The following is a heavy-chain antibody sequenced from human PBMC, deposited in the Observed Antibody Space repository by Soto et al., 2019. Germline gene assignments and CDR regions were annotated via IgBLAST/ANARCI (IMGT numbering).Heavy chain of an antibody. CDR3: ARGYFQGYCSGGSCYPKHYYYGMDV. CDR1: GGTFSSYA. CDR2: IIPIFGTA. V-gene: IGHV1-69*13. J-gene: IGHJ6*02. D-gene: IGHD2-15*01. Sequence: SVKVSCKASGGTFSSYAISWVRQAPGQGLEWMGGIIPIFGTANYAQKFQGRVTITADESTSTAYMELSSLRSEDTAVYYCARGYFQGYCSGGSCYPKHYYYGMDVWGQGTTVTVSS.